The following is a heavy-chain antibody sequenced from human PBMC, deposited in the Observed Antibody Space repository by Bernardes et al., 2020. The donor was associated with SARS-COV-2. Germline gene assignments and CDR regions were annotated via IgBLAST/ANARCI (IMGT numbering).Heavy chain of an antibody. CDR2: IFWDDDK. CDR3: AHSYAGPHWFDP. Sequence: SGPTLLKPPHTLKLTCPFSWLSLTPNGVSVAWIRQPPGKALEWLALIFWDDDKSYSPSLKSRLSIAKDTSKNQVVFTMANMDLLDTATYYCAHSYAGPHWFDPWGQGTLVTVSS. D-gene: IGHD3-16*01. V-gene: IGHV2-5*02. J-gene: IGHJ5*02. CDR1: WLSLTPNGVS.